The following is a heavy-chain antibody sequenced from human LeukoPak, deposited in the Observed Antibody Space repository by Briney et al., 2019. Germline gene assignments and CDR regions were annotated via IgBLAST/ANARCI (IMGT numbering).Heavy chain of an antibody. J-gene: IGHJ4*02. Sequence: ASGTLSLTCAVSGGSISSSNWWSWVRQPPGKGLEWIGEIYHSGSTNYNPSLKSRVTISVDKSKNQFSQKLSSVTAADTAVYYCASAIAAAGTWFDYWGQGTLVTVSS. CDR2: IYHSGST. CDR1: GGSISSSNW. V-gene: IGHV4-4*02. CDR3: ASAIAAAGTWFDY. D-gene: IGHD6-13*01.